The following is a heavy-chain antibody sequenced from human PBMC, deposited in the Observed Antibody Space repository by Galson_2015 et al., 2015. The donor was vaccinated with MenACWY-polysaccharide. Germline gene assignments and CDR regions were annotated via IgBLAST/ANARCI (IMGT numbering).Heavy chain of an antibody. CDR2: INPSGST. CDR3: AIGKSRYSNY. D-gene: IGHD4-11*01. CDR1: GGSFSGYY. Sequence: ETLSLTSAVYGGSFSGYYWTCIRQPPGGRLEWIGVINPSGSTNYNPSLKSRVTISLDTSKNEFSLKVSSVTAADTAMYYCAIGKSRYSNYWGQGTLVTVSS. J-gene: IGHJ4*02. V-gene: IGHV4-34*01.